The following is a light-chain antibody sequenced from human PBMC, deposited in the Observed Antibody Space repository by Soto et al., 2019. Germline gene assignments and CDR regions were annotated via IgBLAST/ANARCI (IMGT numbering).Light chain of an antibody. CDR1: QTVSSF. V-gene: IGKV3-11*01. CDR3: QQRSNWPPEIT. Sequence: VLTQSPATLSLSPGERATLSCRASQTVSSFLAWYQQKPGQAPRLLIYDASTRAIGIPARFSGSGSGTDFTLTITSLEPEDFAVYYCQQRSNWPPEITFGQGTRLEI. J-gene: IGKJ5*01. CDR2: DAS.